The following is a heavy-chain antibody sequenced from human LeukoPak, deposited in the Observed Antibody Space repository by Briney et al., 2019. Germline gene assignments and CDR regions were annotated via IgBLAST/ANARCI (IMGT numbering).Heavy chain of an antibody. D-gene: IGHD3-22*01. J-gene: IGHJ3*02. Sequence: SETLSLTCAVYGGSFRGYYWSWIRQPPGKGLEWIGETNHSGSTNYNPSLKSRVTISVDTSKNQFSLKLSSVTAADTAVYYCARGSYDSSGYFGPLDIWGQGTMVTVSS. V-gene: IGHV4-34*01. CDR2: TNHSGST. CDR3: ARGSYDSSGYFGPLDI. CDR1: GGSFRGYY.